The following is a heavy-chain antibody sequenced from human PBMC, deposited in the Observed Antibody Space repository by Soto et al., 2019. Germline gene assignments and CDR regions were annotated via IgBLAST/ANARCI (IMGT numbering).Heavy chain of an antibody. CDR3: AGGFIYGDSLDY. Sequence: GGSLRLSCAASGFTFSSYWMHWVRQAPGKGLVWVSRINSDGSSTSYADSVKGRFTIPRDNAKNTLYLQMNSLRAEDTAVYYCAGGFIYGDSLDYWGEGTLVTVSS. V-gene: IGHV3-74*01. CDR2: INSDGSST. D-gene: IGHD4-17*01. J-gene: IGHJ4*02. CDR1: GFTFSSYW.